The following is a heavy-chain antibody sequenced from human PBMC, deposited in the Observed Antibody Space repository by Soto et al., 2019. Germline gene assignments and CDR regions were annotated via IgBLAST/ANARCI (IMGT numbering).Heavy chain of an antibody. CDR2: IYYTGST. V-gene: IGHV4-4*07. J-gene: IGHJ4*02. CDR3: ARDCSGGACYPASFDY. D-gene: IGHD2-15*01. CDR1: AGCINTYH. Sequence: PSDTMSLTCSVCAGCINTYHWSWIRQPAGKGLEWIGRIYYTGSTDYNPSLKSRVTMSVDTSKNQFSLKVSSVTAADTAVYYCARDCSGGACYPASFDYWGQGTLVTVSS.